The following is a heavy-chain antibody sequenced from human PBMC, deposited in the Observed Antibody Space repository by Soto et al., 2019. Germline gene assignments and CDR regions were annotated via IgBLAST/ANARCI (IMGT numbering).Heavy chain of an antibody. V-gene: IGHV1-69*13. D-gene: IGHD6-19*01. Sequence: SVKASCKASGGTFSSYAIRELRQALGQGLAWMAVIIPILLPANYAQEFQGRFTITADESTSTAYMELSSLRAEDTAVYYCARSSGWYLYFYYGMDVLGQGTTVTASS. J-gene: IGHJ6*02. CDR1: GGTFSSYA. CDR3: ARSSGWYLYFYYGMDV. CDR2: IIPILLPA.